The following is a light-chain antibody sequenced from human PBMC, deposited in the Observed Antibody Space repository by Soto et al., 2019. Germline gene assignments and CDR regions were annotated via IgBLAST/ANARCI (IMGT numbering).Light chain of an antibody. V-gene: IGKV3-11*01. Sequence: EIVLTQSPATLPFSPCERASLSFRASQSVSIYLAWYQQKPGQAPRLLIYGASNRPIGIPARFSGSGSGTDFTLTISSLEPEDFAVYYCQHRSAFGPGTKVDNK. CDR1: QSVSIY. CDR2: GAS. J-gene: IGKJ3*01. CDR3: QHRSA.